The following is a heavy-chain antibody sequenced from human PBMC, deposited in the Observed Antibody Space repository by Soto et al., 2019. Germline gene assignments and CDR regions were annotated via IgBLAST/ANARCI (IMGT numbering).Heavy chain of an antibody. CDR1: GFSLSTSGVG. D-gene: IGHD2-15*01. J-gene: IGHJ4*02. CDR2: IYWEDDK. Sequence: HITLKESGPTLVKPTQTLTLTCTCSGFSLSTSGVGVGWIRQPPGKALEWLAVIYWEDDKRYRTSRKSRLTITKDTSTNQVVLTVTNSDPVDTATYYCALKRWSNFDYWGQGTLVTVSS. V-gene: IGHV2-5*02. CDR3: ALKRWSNFDY.